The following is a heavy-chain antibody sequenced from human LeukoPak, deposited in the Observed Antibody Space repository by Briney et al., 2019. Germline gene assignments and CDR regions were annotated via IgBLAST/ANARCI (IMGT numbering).Heavy chain of an antibody. Sequence: GGSLRLSCAASGFTFSSYDMHWVRQATGKGLEWVSSIGTAGDTYYPGSVKGRFTISRENAKNSLYLQMNSLRAGGTAVYYCARGGPHSWNRGMDVWGQGATVTVSS. CDR1: GFTFSSYD. J-gene: IGHJ6*02. CDR3: ARGGPHSWNRGMDV. D-gene: IGHD1/OR15-1a*01. CDR2: IGTAGDT. V-gene: IGHV3-13*01.